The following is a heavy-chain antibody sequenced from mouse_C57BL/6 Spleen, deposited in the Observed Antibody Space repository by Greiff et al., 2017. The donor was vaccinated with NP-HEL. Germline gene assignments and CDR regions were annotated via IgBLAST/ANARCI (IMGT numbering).Heavy chain of an antibody. D-gene: IGHD2-1*01. CDR3: AREEGLYGNLAY. CDR2: INPSSGYT. CDR1: GYTFTSYT. V-gene: IGHV1-4*01. J-gene: IGHJ3*01. Sequence: QVQLQQSGAELARPGASVKMSCKASGYTFTSYTMHWVKQRPGQGLEWIGYINPSSGYTKYNQKFKDKATLTADKSSSTAYMQLSSLTSEDSAVXYCAREEGLYGNLAYWGQGTLVTVSA.